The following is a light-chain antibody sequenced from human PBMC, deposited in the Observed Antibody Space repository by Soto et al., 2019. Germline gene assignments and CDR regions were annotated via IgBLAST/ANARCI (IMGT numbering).Light chain of an antibody. J-gene: IGLJ3*02. Sequence: QSALTQPPSASGSPGQSVTISCTGTSSDVGGYNYVSWYQQYPGRAPKPMTYEVTKRPSGVPDRFSGSKSGNTASLTVSGLQAEDEADYYCSSYAASNNFYFVFGGGTKLTVL. CDR2: EVT. CDR3: SSYAASNNFYFV. CDR1: SSDVGGYNY. V-gene: IGLV2-8*01.